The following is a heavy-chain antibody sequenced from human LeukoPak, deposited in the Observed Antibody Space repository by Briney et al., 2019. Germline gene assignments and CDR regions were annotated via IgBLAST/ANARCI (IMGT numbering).Heavy chain of an antibody. J-gene: IGHJ2*01. V-gene: IGHV4-30-2*01. CDR1: GGSISSGGYY. CDR3: AREYRYSGRYASWYFDL. D-gene: IGHD1-26*01. Sequence: PSETLSLTCTVSGGSISSGGYYWSWIRQPPGKGLEWIGYIYHSGSTYYNPSLKSRVTISVDRSKNQFSLKLSSVTAADTAVYYCAREYRYSGRYASWYFDLWGRGTLVTVSP. CDR2: IYHSGST.